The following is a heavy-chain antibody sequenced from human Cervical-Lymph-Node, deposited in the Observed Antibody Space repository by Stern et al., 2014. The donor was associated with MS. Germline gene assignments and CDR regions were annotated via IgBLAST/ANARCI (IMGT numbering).Heavy chain of an antibody. D-gene: IGHD1-26*01. CDR1: GLSLSNPRMG. V-gene: IGHV2-26*01. Sequence: QITLKESGPVLVKPTETLTLTCSVSGLSLSNPRMGVSWIRQPPGKALEWLAHIFSTDEKSYSTSLESRLTISRGTSKSQVVLTMTNMDPVDTDTYYCARSYSGTYLDWFDPWGQGTLVTVSS. J-gene: IGHJ5*02. CDR2: IFSTDEK. CDR3: ARSYSGTYLDWFDP.